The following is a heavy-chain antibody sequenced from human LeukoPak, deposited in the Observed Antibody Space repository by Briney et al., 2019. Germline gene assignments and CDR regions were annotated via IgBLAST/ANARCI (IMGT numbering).Heavy chain of an antibody. CDR3: ARVTRGYSYGHRAFDY. Sequence: GSVKVSCKASGYTFTGYYMHWVRQAPGQGLEWMGWINPNSGGTNYAQKFQGRVTMTRDTSISTDYMELSRLRSDDTAVYYCARVTRGYSYGHRAFDYWGQGTLVTVSS. J-gene: IGHJ4*02. V-gene: IGHV1-2*02. D-gene: IGHD5-18*01. CDR1: GYTFTGYY. CDR2: INPNSGGT.